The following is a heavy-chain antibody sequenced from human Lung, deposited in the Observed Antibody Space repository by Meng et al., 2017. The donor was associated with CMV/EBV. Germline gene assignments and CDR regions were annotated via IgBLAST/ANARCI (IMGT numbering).Heavy chain of an antibody. J-gene: IGHJ6*02. CDR1: GGSFSGYY. V-gene: IGHV4-34*01. D-gene: IGHD2-2*01. CDR2: INHSGST. CDR3: ARGYIVVVPAAMLRSGLYGMDV. Sequence: SETLSLXCAVYGGSFSGYYWSWIRQPPGKGLEWIGEINHSGSTNYNPSLKSRVTISLDTSKNQFSLKLSSVTAADTAVYYCARGYIVVVPAAMLRSGLYGMDVWGQGTTVTVSS.